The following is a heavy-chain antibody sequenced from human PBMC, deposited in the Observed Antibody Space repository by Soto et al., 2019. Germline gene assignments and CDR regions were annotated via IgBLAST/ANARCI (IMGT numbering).Heavy chain of an antibody. V-gene: IGHV3-30*18. CDR2: VSHDGRNT. Sequence: VQLVESGGGVVQPGRSLRLSCAASGFTFSDYAMHWVRQAPGKGLEWVAVVSHDGRNTHYADSVKGRFTISRDSSKNTGSLEMTSLRAEDTGVYYCAKGGRQCLVTSDFNYWGQGALVTVSS. CDR3: AKGGRQCLVTSDFNY. D-gene: IGHD6-19*01. J-gene: IGHJ4*02. CDR1: GFTFSDYA.